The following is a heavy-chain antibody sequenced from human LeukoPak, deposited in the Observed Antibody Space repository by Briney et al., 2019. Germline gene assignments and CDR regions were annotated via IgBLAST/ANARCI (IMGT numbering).Heavy chain of an antibody. CDR2: IYYSGST. J-gene: IGHJ5*02. CDR1: GGPNSSYY. CDR3: ARGDYDFWSGYYSNWFDP. Sequence: PSETLSLTCTVSGGPNSSYYWSWIRQPPGKGLEWIGYIYYSGSTNYNPSLKSRVTISVDTSKNQFSLKLSSVTAADTAVYYCARGDYDFWSGYYSNWFDPWGQGTLVTVSS. D-gene: IGHD3-3*01. V-gene: IGHV4-59*01.